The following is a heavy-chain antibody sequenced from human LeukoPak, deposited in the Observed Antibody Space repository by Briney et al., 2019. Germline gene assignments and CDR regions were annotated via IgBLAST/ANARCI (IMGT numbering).Heavy chain of an antibody. Sequence: ASVQVSCKASGGTFSSYAISWVRQAPGQGLEWMGWINPNSGGTNYAQKFQGRVTMTRDTSISTAYMELSRLRSDDTAVYYCGYGADAFDIWGQGTMVTVSS. J-gene: IGHJ3*02. V-gene: IGHV1-2*02. CDR1: GGTFSSYA. CDR2: INPNSGGT. D-gene: IGHD4-17*01. CDR3: GYGADAFDI.